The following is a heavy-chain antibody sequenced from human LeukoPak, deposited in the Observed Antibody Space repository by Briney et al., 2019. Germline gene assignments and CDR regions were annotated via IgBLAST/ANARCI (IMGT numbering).Heavy chain of an antibody. Sequence: SVKVSCKASGGTFSSYAISWVRQAPGQGLEWMGGIIPIFGTANYAQKFQGRVTITTDESTSTAYMELSSLRSEDTAVYYCAREHRVVVIKKTHYYMDVWGKGTTVTVSS. CDR3: AREHRVVVIKKTHYYMDV. J-gene: IGHJ6*03. V-gene: IGHV1-69*05. CDR2: IIPIFGTA. CDR1: GGTFSSYA. D-gene: IGHD3-22*01.